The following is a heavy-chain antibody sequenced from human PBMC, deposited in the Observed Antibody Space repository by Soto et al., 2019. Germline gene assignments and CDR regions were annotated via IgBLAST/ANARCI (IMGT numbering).Heavy chain of an antibody. CDR3: AKSRPGSSWYEGDS. V-gene: IGHV3-30*18. CDR1: GFIFINYG. Sequence: QVQLVESGGGVVQPGRSLRLSCAASGFIFINYGMHWVRQAPGKGLAWLAVISYDGTIQYYVDSVKGRFTISRDNSDNTLFLQMNSLRPEDAAVYFCAKSRPGSSWYEGDSWGQGTLVTVSS. J-gene: IGHJ4*02. CDR2: ISYDGTIQ. D-gene: IGHD6-13*01.